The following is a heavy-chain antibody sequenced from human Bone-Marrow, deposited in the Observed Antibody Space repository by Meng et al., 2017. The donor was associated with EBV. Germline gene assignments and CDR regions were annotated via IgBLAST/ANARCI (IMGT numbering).Heavy chain of an antibody. J-gene: IGHJ4*02. CDR2: IYYSGST. D-gene: IGHD1-26*01. Sequence: HLRESGPGRGKPSENLSLACTGSGGSISRCSTYWGWIRQPPGKGLEWIGSIYYSGSTYYNPSLKSRVTISVGTSKNQFSLKLSSVTAADTAVYYCAREQVGATRPFDYWGQGTLVTVSS. CDR3: AREQVGATRPFDY. CDR1: GGSISRCSTY. V-gene: IGHV4-39*07.